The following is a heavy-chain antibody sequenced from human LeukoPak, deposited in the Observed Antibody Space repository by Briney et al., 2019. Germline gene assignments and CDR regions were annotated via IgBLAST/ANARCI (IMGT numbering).Heavy chain of an antibody. D-gene: IGHD3-16*01. CDR2: IYASGNT. CDR1: GASITNYY. V-gene: IGHV4-4*07. Sequence: SETLPLTCTVSGASITNYYWSWIRQPAGKGLEWIGRIYASGNTNYNPSLKSRVTMSIDTSKNQISLKLSSMTAADTAVYYCARDNGITNFDYWGQGTLVAVSS. J-gene: IGHJ4*02. CDR3: ARDNGITNFDY.